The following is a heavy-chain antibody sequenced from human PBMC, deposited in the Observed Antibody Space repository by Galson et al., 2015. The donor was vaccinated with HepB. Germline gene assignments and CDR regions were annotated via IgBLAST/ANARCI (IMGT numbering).Heavy chain of an antibody. D-gene: IGHD2-2*01. CDR2: ISYDGSNT. V-gene: IGHV3-30*04. CDR3: AREPCSSTSCYGGGYFDY. CDR1: GFTFSSYA. Sequence: SLRLSCAASGFTFSSYAMHWVRQAPGKGLEWVAVISYDGSNTYYADSVKGRFTISRDNSKNTLYLQMNSLRAEDTAVYYCAREPCSSTSCYGGGYFDYWGQGTLVTVSS. J-gene: IGHJ4*02.